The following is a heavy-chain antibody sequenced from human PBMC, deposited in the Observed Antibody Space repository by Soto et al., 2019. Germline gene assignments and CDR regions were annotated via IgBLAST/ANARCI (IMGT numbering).Heavy chain of an antibody. V-gene: IGHV4-31*03. D-gene: IGHD3-16*01. CDR3: ARDKRGYMITFGGVGNAFDI. J-gene: IGHJ3*02. CDR1: GGSIRSGGYY. Sequence: PSETLSLTCTFSGGSIRSGGYYWSWIRQHPGKGLEWIGYIYYSGSTYYNPSLKSRVTISVDTSKNQFSLKLSSVTAADTAVYYCARDKRGYMITFGGVGNAFDIWGQGTMVTVSS. CDR2: IYYSGST.